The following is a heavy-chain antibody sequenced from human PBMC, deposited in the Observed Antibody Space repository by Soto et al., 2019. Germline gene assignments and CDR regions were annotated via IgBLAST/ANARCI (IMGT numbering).Heavy chain of an antibody. CDR2: INTDGSVA. D-gene: IGHD3-22*01. V-gene: IGHV3-74*03. CDR3: ARDRLESGYPEYFQR. Sequence: GGSLRLSCAASGLTFRSYWMHLVRQAPGKGLVWVSRINTDGSVAMYVDSVKGRFTISRDNSKNTLYLQMNSLRAEDTAVYYCARDRLESGYPEYFQRWGQGTLVTVSS. CDR1: GLTFRSYW. J-gene: IGHJ1*01.